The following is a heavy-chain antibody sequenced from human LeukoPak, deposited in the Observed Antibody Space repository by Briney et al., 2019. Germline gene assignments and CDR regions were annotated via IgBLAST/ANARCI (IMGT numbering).Heavy chain of an antibody. CDR3: ARGTTSRALDVSDI. V-gene: IGHV3-21*01. D-gene: IGHD1-7*01. Sequence: GGSLRLSCAASGFTFSSYAMTWVRQAPGKGLEWVSSISSSSSYIYYADSVKGRFTISRDNAKNSLYLQMNSLRAEDTAVYYCARGTTSRALDVSDIWGQGTVVTVSS. J-gene: IGHJ3*02. CDR2: ISSSSSYI. CDR1: GFTFSSYA.